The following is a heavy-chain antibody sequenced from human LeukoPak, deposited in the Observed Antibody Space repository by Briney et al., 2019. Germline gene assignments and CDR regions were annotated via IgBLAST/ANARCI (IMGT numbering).Heavy chain of an antibody. D-gene: IGHD3-10*01. J-gene: IGHJ4*02. CDR2: ISGSGSTK. CDR3: ARGDGSGSYYNFDY. CDR1: GFTLSTYD. Sequence: GGSLRLSCAASGFTLSTYDMDWVRQAPGKGLQWVSYISGSGSTKFYADSVKGRFTISRDNAKNSLYLQMNSLRGEDTAVYFCARGDGSGSYYNFDYWGQGTLVTVSS. V-gene: IGHV3-48*03.